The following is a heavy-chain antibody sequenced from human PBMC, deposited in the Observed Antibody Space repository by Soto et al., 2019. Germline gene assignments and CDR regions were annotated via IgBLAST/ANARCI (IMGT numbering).Heavy chain of an antibody. CDR2: INHSGST. J-gene: IGHJ4*02. Sequence: PLQIQSVTYAVYDGNSIGYYVRRIRQPPGTGLEWIGEINHSGSTNYNPSLKSRVTISVDTSKNQFSLKLTSVTAADTAVYYCARDKITGLFDYWGQGTLVTVSS. CDR3: ARDKITGLFDY. CDR1: DGNSIGYY. V-gene: IGHV4-34*01. D-gene: IGHD2-8*02.